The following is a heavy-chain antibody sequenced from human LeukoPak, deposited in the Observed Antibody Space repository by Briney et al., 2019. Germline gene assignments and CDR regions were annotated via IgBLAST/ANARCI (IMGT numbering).Heavy chain of an antibody. V-gene: IGHV4-4*07. D-gene: IGHD3-9*01. CDR2: ISTSGST. J-gene: IGHJ4*02. CDR1: GGSISGYY. CDR3: ARDLTFDILTGYYISPFDC. Sequence: PSETLSLTCTVSGGSISGYYWSWIRQPAGKGLEWIGHISTSGSTNYNPSLKSRVTMSVDTSKNQFSLKLTSVTAADTAVYYCARDLTFDILTGYYISPFDCWGQGTLVTVSS.